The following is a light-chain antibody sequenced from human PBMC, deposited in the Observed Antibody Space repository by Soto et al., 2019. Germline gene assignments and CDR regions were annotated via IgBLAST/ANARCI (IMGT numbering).Light chain of an antibody. CDR2: EVS. CDR3: CSYAGSNTYV. Sequence: QSALTQPASVSGSPGQSITISCTGTSSDVGSYNLVSWYQQHPGKAPKVMIYEVSKWPSGVPNRFSGSKSGNTASLTISGLQAEDEADYYCCSYAGSNTYVFVTGTKVTVL. J-gene: IGLJ1*01. CDR1: SSDVGSYNL. V-gene: IGLV2-23*02.